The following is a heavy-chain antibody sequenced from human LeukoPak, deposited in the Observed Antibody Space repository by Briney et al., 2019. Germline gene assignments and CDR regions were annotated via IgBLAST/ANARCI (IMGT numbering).Heavy chain of an antibody. CDR3: ARGGYCSSTSCFIGTVDYYYYGMDV. CDR1: GYTFTGYY. D-gene: IGHD2-2*03. CDR2: IIPILGIA. Sequence: SVKVSCKASGYTFTGYYMHWVRQAPGQGLEWMGRIIPILGIANYAQKFQGRVTITADKSTSTAYMELSSLRSEDTAVYYCARGGYCSSTSCFIGTVDYYYYGMDVWGQGTTVTVSS. V-gene: IGHV1-69*04. J-gene: IGHJ6*02.